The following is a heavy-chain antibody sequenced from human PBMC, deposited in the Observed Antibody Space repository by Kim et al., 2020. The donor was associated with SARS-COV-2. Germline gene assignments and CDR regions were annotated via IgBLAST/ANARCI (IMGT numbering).Heavy chain of an antibody. Sequence: GGSLRLSCAASGFTFSSYEMNWVRQAPGKGLEWVSYISSSGSTIYYADSVKGRFTISRDNAKNSLYLQMNSLRAEDTAVYYCARVKGDWRNGMDVWGQGTTVTVSS. CDR2: ISSSGSTI. CDR3: ARVKGDWRNGMDV. CDR1: GFTFSSYE. D-gene: IGHD3-16*01. V-gene: IGHV3-48*03. J-gene: IGHJ6*02.